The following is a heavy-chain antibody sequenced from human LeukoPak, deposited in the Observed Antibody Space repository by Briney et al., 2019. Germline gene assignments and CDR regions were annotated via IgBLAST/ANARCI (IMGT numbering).Heavy chain of an antibody. V-gene: IGHV3-30*18. Sequence: GGSLRLSCAAPGFTFSSYGMHWVRQAPGKGLEWVAVISYDGSNKYYADSVKGRFTISRDNSKNTLYLQMNSLKAEDTAVYYCAKDGGGYYYDSSGYYPDYWGQGTLVAVSS. CDR2: ISYDGSNK. CDR1: GFTFSSYG. CDR3: AKDGGGYYYDSSGYYPDY. D-gene: IGHD3-22*01. J-gene: IGHJ4*02.